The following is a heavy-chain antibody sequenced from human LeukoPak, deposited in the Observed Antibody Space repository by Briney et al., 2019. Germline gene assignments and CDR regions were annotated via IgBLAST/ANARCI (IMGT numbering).Heavy chain of an antibody. V-gene: IGHV4-59*01. CDR3: ARCYGSGSLCYFDY. J-gene: IGHJ4*02. CDR1: GDSLNYYY. CDR2: VSYSGGT. D-gene: IGHD3-10*01. Sequence: SETLSLTCSVSGDSLNYYYWTWIRQPPGKGLEWIGHVSYSGGTNYNASLKSRVTILVDTSKNQFSLMVRSVTAADTAIYYCARCYGSGSLCYFDYWGQGALVTVSS.